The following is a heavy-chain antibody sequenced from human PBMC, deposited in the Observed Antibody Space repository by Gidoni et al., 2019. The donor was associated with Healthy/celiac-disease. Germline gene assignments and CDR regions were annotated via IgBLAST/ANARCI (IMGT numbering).Heavy chain of an antibody. D-gene: IGHD6-13*01. Sequence: QLQLQESGPGLVKPSETLSLTCTVSGGSISSSSYYWGWIRQPPGKGLKWIGSIDYSGSTYYNPSLKSRVTISVDTSKNQFSLKLSSVTAADTAVYYCARQPRGEPGSREQQLELDYWGQGTLVTVSS. V-gene: IGHV4-39*01. J-gene: IGHJ4*02. CDR1: GGSISSSSYY. CDR3: ARQPRGEPGSREQQLELDY. CDR2: IDYSGST.